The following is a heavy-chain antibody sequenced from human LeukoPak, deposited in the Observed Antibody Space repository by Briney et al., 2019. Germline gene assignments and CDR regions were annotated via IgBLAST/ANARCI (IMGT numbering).Heavy chain of an antibody. V-gene: IGHV6-1*01. D-gene: IGHD6-19*01. CDR3: ARDFGTTGWHTFDY. J-gene: IGHJ4*02. CDR2: TYYRSKWYN. Sequence: SQTLSLTCVVSGDSVSSKNGAWNWLRQPPSRGLEWLGRTYYRSKWYNDYAESMEGRMTISQDTSKNQYSLHLNSVTPDDTAVYYCARDFGTTGWHTFDYWGQGTLVTVSS. CDR1: GDSVSSKNGA.